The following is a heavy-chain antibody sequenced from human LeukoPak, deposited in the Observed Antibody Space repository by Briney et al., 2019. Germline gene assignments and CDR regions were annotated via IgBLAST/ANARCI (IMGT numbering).Heavy chain of an antibody. V-gene: IGHV4-61*02. CDR1: GGSVTSVISS. J-gene: IGHJ4*02. Sequence: SQTLSLTCTISGGSVTSVISSWSWVRQPAGKGLEWIGRIYSDGRSDYRPSLTSRVTISVDTSRNQFSMKLNSVTAADTAVYYCAGSGGLANQGAVFDYWGQGTLVTVSS. D-gene: IGHD3-10*01. CDR3: AGSGGLANQGAVFDY. CDR2: IYSDGRS.